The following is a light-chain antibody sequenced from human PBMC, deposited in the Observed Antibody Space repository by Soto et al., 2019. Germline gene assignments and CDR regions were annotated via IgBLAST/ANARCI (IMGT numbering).Light chain of an antibody. CDR1: QGIGDT. CDR2: DTS. V-gene: IGKV3-15*01. CDR3: HQRQSWPRT. J-gene: IGKJ1*01. Sequence: EVVMTQSPATLSVSPGEGVTLSCRANQGIGDTLAWYQHKPGQTPRLLIYDTSTRATGVPARFSGSRSGPDFTLTISNLAPEDFGVYYCHQRQSWPRTFGQGTKVDIK.